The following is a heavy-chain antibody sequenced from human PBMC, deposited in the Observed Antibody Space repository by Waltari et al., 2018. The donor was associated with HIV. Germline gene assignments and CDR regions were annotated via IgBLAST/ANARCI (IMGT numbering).Heavy chain of an antibody. D-gene: IGHD1-20*01. CDR1: GFTFSSYW. Sequence: EVQLVESGGGLVQPGGSLRLSCAASGFTFSSYWMSWVRQAPGKWLEWVANIKQDGSEKYYVDSVKGRFTISRDNAKNSLYLQMNSLRAEDTAVYYCARDYNWNRWGYFDLWGRGTLVTVSS. J-gene: IGHJ2*01. CDR3: ARDYNWNRWGYFDL. CDR2: IKQDGSEK. V-gene: IGHV3-7*01.